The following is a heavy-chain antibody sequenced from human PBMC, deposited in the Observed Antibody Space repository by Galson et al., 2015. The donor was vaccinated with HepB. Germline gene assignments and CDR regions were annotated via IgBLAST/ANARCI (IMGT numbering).Heavy chain of an antibody. J-gene: IGHJ6*02. CDR3: ARGKKLLWFGEPGTLYGMDV. D-gene: IGHD3-10*01. V-gene: IGHV1-69*04. CDR1: GGTFSSYA. CDR2: IIPIPGIA. Sequence: SVKVSCKASGGTFSSYAISWVRQAPGQGLEWMGRIIPIPGIANYAQKFQGRVTITADKSTSTAYMELSSLRSEDTAVYYCARGKKLLWFGEPGTLYGMDVWGQGTTVTVSS.